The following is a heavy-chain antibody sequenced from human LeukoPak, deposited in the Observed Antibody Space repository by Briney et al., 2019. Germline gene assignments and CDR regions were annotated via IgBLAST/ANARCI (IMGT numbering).Heavy chain of an antibody. CDR3: ARVGENAFDI. CDR2: IGSAGDT. J-gene: IGHJ3*02. Sequence: QPGGSLRLSCAASGFTLSSYDMHGVRQATGKGLEWVSGIGSAGDTYYLGSVKGRFTISRENAKNSLYLQMNSLRAGDTAVYYCARVGENAFDIWGQGTMVTASS. CDR1: GFTLSSYD. V-gene: IGHV3-13*04. D-gene: IGHD3-10*01.